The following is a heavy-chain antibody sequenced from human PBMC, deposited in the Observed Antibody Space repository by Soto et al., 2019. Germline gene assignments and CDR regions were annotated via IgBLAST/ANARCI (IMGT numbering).Heavy chain of an antibody. CDR1: WFSLSTSGVG. Sequence: GPPLVNPTQTLTLTCTFSWFSLSTSGVGVGWIRQPPGKALEWLALIYWDDDKRYSPSLRSRLTINKDTSKNQVVLTMTNMDPVDTATYYCIQSRCGGDCLQSYASHYYYGMDVWGQGTTVTVSS. CDR3: IQSRCGGDCLQSYASHYYYGMDV. J-gene: IGHJ6*02. CDR2: IYWDDDK. V-gene: IGHV2-5*02. D-gene: IGHD2-21*02.